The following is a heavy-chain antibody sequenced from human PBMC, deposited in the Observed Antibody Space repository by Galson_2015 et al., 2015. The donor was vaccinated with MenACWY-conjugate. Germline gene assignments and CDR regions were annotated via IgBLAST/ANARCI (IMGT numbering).Heavy chain of an antibody. V-gene: IGHV3-72*01. J-gene: IGHJ4*02. D-gene: IGHD5-18*01. CDR2: IRNKLYSYTT. CDR3: AREGRRDNSGYTYAFAY. CDR1: GFTLSDYY. Sequence: SLRLSCAASGFTLSDYYMDWVRQAPGKGLEWVGRIRNKLYSYTTEYAASLKGRLTISRDDSKNSSHLHLNALKTEDTAVYFCAREGRRDNSGYTYAFAYWGQGTLVTVSS.